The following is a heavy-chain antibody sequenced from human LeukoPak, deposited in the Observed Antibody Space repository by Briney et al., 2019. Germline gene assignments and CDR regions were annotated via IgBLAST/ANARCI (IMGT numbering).Heavy chain of an antibody. CDR1: GFMFSGYW. J-gene: IGHJ3*02. V-gene: IGHV3-7*01. D-gene: IGHD2-21*01. CDR3: ARTVVEVGGYSDVYDI. Sequence: GSLRLSSAASGFMFSGYWMSWVRQAPGKGVEWVANIRDDGVDTYYIDSVKGRFTISRDNAKNSVDLQMNGLRAEDTALYYCARTVVEVGGYSDVYDIWGQGTMVTVSS. CDR2: IRDDGVDT.